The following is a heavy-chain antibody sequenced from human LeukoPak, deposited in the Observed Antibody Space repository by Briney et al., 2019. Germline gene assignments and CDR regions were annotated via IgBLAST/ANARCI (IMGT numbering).Heavy chain of an antibody. Sequence: QSGESLRLSCAASGFTFSSHNMNWVRQAPGKGLEWVSYISSSSSATYYADSVKGRFTISRDNSKNTLYLQMNSLRAEDTAIYYCAKDGPRDGAPPIYWGQGTLVTVSS. D-gene: IGHD3-10*01. CDR1: GFTFSSHN. V-gene: IGHV3-48*01. CDR2: ISSSSSAT. CDR3: AKDGPRDGAPPIY. J-gene: IGHJ4*02.